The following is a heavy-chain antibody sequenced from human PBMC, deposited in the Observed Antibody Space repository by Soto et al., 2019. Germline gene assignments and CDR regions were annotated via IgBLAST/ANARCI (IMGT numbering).Heavy chain of an antibody. CDR2: IYFSGGT. CDR3: ARLVRNLHFDY. V-gene: IGHV4-61*01. CDR1: GGSVSSGSYY. J-gene: IGHJ4*02. D-gene: IGHD2-8*02. Sequence: SETLSLTCTVSGGSVSSGSYYWSWVRQPPGKGLEWIGYIYFSGGTNYNPSLKSRVTISLDTSKNQFSLKLTSVTAADTAVYYCARLVRNLHFDYWGQGTLVTVSS.